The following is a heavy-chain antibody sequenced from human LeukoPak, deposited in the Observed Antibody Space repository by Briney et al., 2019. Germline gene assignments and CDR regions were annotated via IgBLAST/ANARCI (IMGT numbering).Heavy chain of an antibody. D-gene: IGHD2-15*01. CDR3: ARAIKVEVAVYPLERRDHHYMDV. CDR1: GYTFTSYD. J-gene: IGHJ6*03. Sequence: ASVKVSCKASGYTFTSYDINWVRQATGQGLEWMGWMNPNSGNTGYAQKFQGRVTMTRNTSISTAYMELSSLKASDTAMYYCARAIKVEVAVYPLERRDHHYMDVWGKGTTVTVSS. V-gene: IGHV1-8*01. CDR2: MNPNSGNT.